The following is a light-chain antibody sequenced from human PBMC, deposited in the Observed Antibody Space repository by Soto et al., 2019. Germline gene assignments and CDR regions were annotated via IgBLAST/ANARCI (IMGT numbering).Light chain of an antibody. CDR2: DVS. CDR3: SSYTTSNTRQIV. V-gene: IGLV2-14*01. Sequence: QSALTQPASVSGSPGQSITISCTGTSSDVGGYNYASWYQQHPGKAPKFIIYDVSNRPSGVSNRFSGSKSGNTASLTISGLQAEDEADYYCSSYTTSNTRQIVFGTGTKVPVL. J-gene: IGLJ1*01. CDR1: SSDVGGYNY.